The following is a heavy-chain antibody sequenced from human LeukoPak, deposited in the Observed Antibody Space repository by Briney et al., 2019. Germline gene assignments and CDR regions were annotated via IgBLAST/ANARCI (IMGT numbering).Heavy chain of an antibody. CDR3: ARRARYGSGSYYNF. Sequence: PSETLSLTCAVYGGSFSGYYWSWIRQPPRKGLEWIGEINHSGSTNYNPSLKSRVTISVDTSKNQFSLKLSSVTAADTAVYYCARRARYGSGSYYNFWGQGTLVTVSS. CDR2: INHSGST. J-gene: IGHJ4*02. CDR1: GGSFSGYY. D-gene: IGHD3-10*01. V-gene: IGHV4-34*01.